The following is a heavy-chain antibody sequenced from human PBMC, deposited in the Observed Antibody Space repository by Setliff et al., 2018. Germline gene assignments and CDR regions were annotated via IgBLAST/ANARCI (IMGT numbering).Heavy chain of an antibody. V-gene: IGHV4-39*01. D-gene: IGHD3-3*01. CDR3: ARGSQYYNFWSGYHLDYYYYGMDV. CDR1: GGSISSSSYY. CDR2: IYYSGST. J-gene: IGHJ6*02. Sequence: SETLSLTCTVSGGSISSSSYYWGWIRQPPGKGLEWIGSIYYSGSTYYTPSLKSRVTISVDTSKNQFSLKLSSVTAADTAVYYCARGSQYYNFWSGYHLDYYYYGMDVWGQGTTVTVSS.